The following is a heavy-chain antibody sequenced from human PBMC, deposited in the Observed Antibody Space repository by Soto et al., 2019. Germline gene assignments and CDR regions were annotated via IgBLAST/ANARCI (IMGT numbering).Heavy chain of an antibody. CDR3: ARVPWQWLGGYAFDH. J-gene: IGHJ3*01. CDR2: IYYSGST. CDR1: GGSINSYY. V-gene: IGHV4-59*01. D-gene: IGHD6-19*01. Sequence: PSETLSLTCTVSGGSINSYYWSWIRQPPGKGLEWIGYIYYSGSTNYNPSLKSRATISVDTSKNQFTLKLSSVTAADTAVYYCARVPWQWLGGYAFDHWGQGTMVTVSS.